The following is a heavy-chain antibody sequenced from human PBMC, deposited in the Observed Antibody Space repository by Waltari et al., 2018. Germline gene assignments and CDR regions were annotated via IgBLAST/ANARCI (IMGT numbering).Heavy chain of an antibody. CDR2: IISGIVTI. Sequence: EVKLVESGGDVVQPGGSLRLSCAASGFSFSDYSMNWVRQAPGKGLELSSYIISGIVTIYYADSVNGRFIISRDNAKQSLFLQMSSLRGDDTALYYCAITCITVPGTLDSWCQGTLVIVSS. D-gene: IGHD2-15*01. V-gene: IGHV3-48*04. J-gene: IGHJ4*02. CDR1: GFSFSDYS. CDR3: AITCITVPGTLDS.